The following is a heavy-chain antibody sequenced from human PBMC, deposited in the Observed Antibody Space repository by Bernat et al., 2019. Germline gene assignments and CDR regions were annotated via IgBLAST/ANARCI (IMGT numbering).Heavy chain of an antibody. V-gene: IGHV3-33*01. D-gene: IGHD5-18*01. J-gene: IGHJ4*02. CDR2: IWYDGSNK. Sequence: QVQLVGSGGGVVQPGRSLRLSCAASGFTFSSYGMHWVRQAPGKGLEWVAVIWYDGSNKYYADSVKGRFTISRDNSKNTLYLQMNSLRAEDTAVYYCAREESGYSYGYGYWGQGTLVTVSS. CDR3: AREESGYSYGYGY. CDR1: GFTFSSYG.